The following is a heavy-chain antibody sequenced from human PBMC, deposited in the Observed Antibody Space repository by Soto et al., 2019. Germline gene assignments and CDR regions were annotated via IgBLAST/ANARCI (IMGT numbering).Heavy chain of an antibody. CDR3: AKDHYDSSGFSYFDY. J-gene: IGHJ4*02. CDR1: GFTLTTYT. CDR2: INGRGNYK. Sequence: PGGSLRLSCAASGFTLTTYTMNWVRQAPGMGLEWVSSINGRGNYKYYTDSVEGRFTISRDNAQNSLYLQMNSLRAEDTAIYYCAKDHYDSSGFSYFDYWGRGTLVTVSS. D-gene: IGHD3-22*01. V-gene: IGHV3-21*04.